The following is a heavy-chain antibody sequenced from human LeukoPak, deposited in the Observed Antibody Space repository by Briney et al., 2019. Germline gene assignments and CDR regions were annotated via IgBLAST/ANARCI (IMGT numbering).Heavy chain of an antibody. V-gene: IGHV4-39*02. CDR1: GGSISSSSYY. Sequence: SETLSLTCTVSGGSISSSSYYWGWIRQPPGKGLEWIGSIYYSGSTYYNPSLKSRVTISVDTSKNTFSLNLKSVTAADTAVYYCARDGYNPVAFDIWGQGTVVTVSS. D-gene: IGHD5-24*01. CDR3: ARDGYNPVAFDI. J-gene: IGHJ3*02. CDR2: IYYSGST.